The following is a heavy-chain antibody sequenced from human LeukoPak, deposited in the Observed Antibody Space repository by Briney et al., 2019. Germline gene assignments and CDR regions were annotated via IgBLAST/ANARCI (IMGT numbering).Heavy chain of an antibody. CDR3: TRMRVNYDLLTGQFPFDD. Sequence: SETLSPTCTVSGGSISSSSYCWGWIRQPPGKGLEWIGTIFYMGNAYHNSHLKSRVTISVDTSNNQFSLKMTSVTAADTAVYYCTRMRVNYDLLTGQFPFDDWAQGVLVTVSS. J-gene: IGHJ4*02. CDR2: IFYMGNA. D-gene: IGHD3-9*01. V-gene: IGHV4-39*01. CDR1: GGSISSSSYC.